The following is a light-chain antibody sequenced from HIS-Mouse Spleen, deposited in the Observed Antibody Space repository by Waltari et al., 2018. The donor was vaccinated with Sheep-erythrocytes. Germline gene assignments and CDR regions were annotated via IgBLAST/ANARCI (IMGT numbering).Light chain of an antibody. J-gene: IGLJ3*02. CDR1: SGSIASNY. CDR3: QSYDSSNQV. V-gene: IGLV6-57*04. CDR2: EDN. Sequence: NFMLTQPHSVSESPGKTVTISCTRSSGSIASNYVQWYQQRPGSAPTTVIYEDNQRPPGVPVRVSGSIDSSSHSASLTISGLKTEDEADYYCQSYDSSNQVFRGGTKLTVL.